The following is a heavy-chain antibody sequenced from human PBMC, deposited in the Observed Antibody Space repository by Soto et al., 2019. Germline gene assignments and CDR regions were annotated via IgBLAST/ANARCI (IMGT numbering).Heavy chain of an antibody. CDR2: IIPIFGTA. CDR1: GGTFSSYA. D-gene: IGHD3-10*01. V-gene: IGHV1-69*13. CDR3: ARDWGMVREPGGYGMDV. Sequence: ASVKVSCKASGGTFSSYAISWVRQAPGQGLEWMGGIIPIFGTANYAQKFQGRVTITADESTSTAYMELSSLRSEDTAVYYCARDWGMVREPGGYGMDVWGQGTTVTVS. J-gene: IGHJ6*02.